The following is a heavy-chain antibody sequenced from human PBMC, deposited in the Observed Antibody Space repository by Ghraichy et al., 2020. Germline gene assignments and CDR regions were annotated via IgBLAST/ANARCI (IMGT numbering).Heavy chain of an antibody. CDR1: GDSISSGFYH. V-gene: IGHV4-61*02. J-gene: IGHJ5*02. CDR3: ARDWAYCVTTTCYKYFDP. CDR2: IHTGGYT. Sequence: SETLSLTCTVSGDSISSGFYHWSWIRQPAGKGLEWIGRIHTGGYTNYNPSLQSRISMSVDTSKNQFSLNLRSVTAADTAVYYCARDWAYCVTTTCYKYFDPWGQGTLVTVSS. D-gene: IGHD2-2*02.